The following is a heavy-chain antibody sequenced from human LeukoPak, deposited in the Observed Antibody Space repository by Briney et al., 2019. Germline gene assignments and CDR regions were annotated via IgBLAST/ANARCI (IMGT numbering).Heavy chain of an antibody. D-gene: IGHD4/OR15-4a*01. CDR2: IYSDNT. J-gene: IGHJ4*02. V-gene: IGHV3-53*01. Sequence: GGSLRLSCTVSGFTVSNSMSWVRPAPGKGLEWVSFIYSDNTHYSDSVKGRFTISRDNSKNTLYLQMNSLRAEDTAVYYCARRAGAYSHPYDYWGQGTLVTVSS. CDR3: ARRAGAYSHPYDY. CDR1: GFTVSNS.